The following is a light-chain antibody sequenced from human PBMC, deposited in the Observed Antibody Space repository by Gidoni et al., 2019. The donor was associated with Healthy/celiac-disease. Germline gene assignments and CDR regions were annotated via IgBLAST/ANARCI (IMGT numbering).Light chain of an antibody. Sequence: EIVLTQSPDTLSFSPGERATLSCRASQSVSSYLAWYQQKPGQAPRLLIYDASNRATGIPARFSGSGSGTDFTLTICGLEPEDFAVYYCQQRSNWPLTFGGGTKVEIK. CDR3: QQRSNWPLT. CDR2: DAS. CDR1: QSVSSY. J-gene: IGKJ4*01. V-gene: IGKV3-11*01.